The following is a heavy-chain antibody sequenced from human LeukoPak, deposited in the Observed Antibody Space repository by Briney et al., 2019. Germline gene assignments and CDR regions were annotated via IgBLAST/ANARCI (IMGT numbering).Heavy chain of an antibody. D-gene: IGHD2-2*01. V-gene: IGHV1-69*04. J-gene: IGHJ6*02. Sequence: SVKVSCKASGGTFSSYAISWVRQAPGQGLEWMGRIIPILGIANYAQKFQGRVTITADKSTSTAYMELSSLRSEDTAVYYCARVLLRGYCSSTSCSAATYYYYYGMDVWGQGTTVTVSS. CDR2: IIPILGIA. CDR3: ARVLLRGYCSSTSCSAATYYYYYGMDV. CDR1: GGTFSSYA.